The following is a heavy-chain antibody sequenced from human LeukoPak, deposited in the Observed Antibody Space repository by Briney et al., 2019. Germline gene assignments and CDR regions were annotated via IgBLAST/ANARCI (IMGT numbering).Heavy chain of an antibody. Sequence: PSETLSLTCAVYGGSFSGYYWSWIRQPPGKGLEWIGEINHSGSTNYNPSLKSRVTISVDTSKNQFSLKLSSVTAADTAVYYCASVVGITMVRGYWGQGTLVTVSS. V-gene: IGHV4-34*01. CDR3: ASVVGITMVRGY. D-gene: IGHD3-10*01. CDR2: INHSGST. J-gene: IGHJ4*02. CDR1: GGSFSGYY.